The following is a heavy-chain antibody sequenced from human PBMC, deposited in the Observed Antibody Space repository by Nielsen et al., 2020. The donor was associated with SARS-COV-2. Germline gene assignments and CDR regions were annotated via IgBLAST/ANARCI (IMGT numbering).Heavy chain of an antibody. J-gene: IGHJ5*02. CDR3: ATAPPVRFSWFDP. D-gene: IGHD3-3*01. V-gene: IGHV1-8*01. Sequence: ASVKVFCKASGYPFSGPDVPNYDINWVRQATGQGLEWMGWMNPNSGNTGYAQNFQGRVTMTRDTSVSTAYMELSSLRSEDTAVYYCATAPPVRFSWFDPWGQGTLVTVSS. CDR2: MNPNSGNT. CDR1: GYPFSGPDVPNYD.